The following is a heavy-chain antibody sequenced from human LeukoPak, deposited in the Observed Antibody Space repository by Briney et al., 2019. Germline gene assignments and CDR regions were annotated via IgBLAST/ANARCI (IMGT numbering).Heavy chain of an antibody. D-gene: IGHD3-3*01. V-gene: IGHV1-18*01. J-gene: IGHJ6*03. CDR3: ARKVTEVDDFWSGYYKGPYYYYMDV. CDR2: ISAYNGNT. Sequence: GASVKVSCKASGYTFTSYGISWVRQAPGQGLEWMGWISAYNGNTNYAQKLQGRVTMTTDTSTSTAYMELRSLRSDDTAVYYCARKVTEVDDFWSGYYKGPYYYYMDVWGKGTTVTVSS. CDR1: GYTFTSYG.